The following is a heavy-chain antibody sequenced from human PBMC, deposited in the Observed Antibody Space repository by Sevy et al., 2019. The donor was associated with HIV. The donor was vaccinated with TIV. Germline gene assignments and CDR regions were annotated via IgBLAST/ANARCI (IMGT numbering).Heavy chain of an antibody. CDR3: AKDLRAYYGTWPH. Sequence: SLKISCAASGFTFDDYAMHWVRQAPGKGLEWVSGLSRHIRTIGYADSVKGRFTISRDNSKNTLYLQMNSLRAEDTAVYYCAKDLRAYYGTWPHWGQGTLVTVSS. CDR2: LSRHIRTI. V-gene: IGHV3-9*01. CDR1: GFTFDDYA. J-gene: IGHJ4*02. D-gene: IGHD3-3*01.